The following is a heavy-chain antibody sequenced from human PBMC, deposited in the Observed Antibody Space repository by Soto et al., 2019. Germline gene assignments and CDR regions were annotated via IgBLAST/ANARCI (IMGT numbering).Heavy chain of an antibody. CDR2: IIPILAIA. J-gene: IGHJ5*02. V-gene: IGHV1-69*08. Sequence: QVQLVQSGAEVTKPGSAVKVSFTASGGSFSSYTLSWVRQAPGPVLECMGRIIPILAIAHSAQKFQGRVTITEDNSPTTAYMELSSLRSEDTAAYYCARDGIAEAAGTYWFDPWGPGTLVIVSS. D-gene: IGHD6-13*01. CDR1: GGSFSSYT. CDR3: ARDGIAEAAGTYWFDP.